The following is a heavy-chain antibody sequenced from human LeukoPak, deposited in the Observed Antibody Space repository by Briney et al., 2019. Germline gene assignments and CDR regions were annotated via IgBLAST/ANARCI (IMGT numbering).Heavy chain of an antibody. CDR3: AGGLGYDFWSGWDDAFDI. D-gene: IGHD3-3*01. J-gene: IGHJ3*02. Sequence: GGSLRLSCAASGFTFSSYAMHWVRQAPGKGLEWVAVISYDGSNKYYADSVKGRFTISRDNSKNTLYLQMNSLRAEDTAVYYWAGGLGYDFWSGWDDAFDIWGQGTMVTVSS. CDR1: GFTFSSYA. CDR2: ISYDGSNK. V-gene: IGHV3-30-3*01.